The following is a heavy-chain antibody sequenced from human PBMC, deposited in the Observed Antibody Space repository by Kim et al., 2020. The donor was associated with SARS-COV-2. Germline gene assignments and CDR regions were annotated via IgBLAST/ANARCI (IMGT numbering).Heavy chain of an antibody. J-gene: IGHJ3*02. D-gene: IGHD3-10*01. CDR3: AREDLAGGDAFDI. V-gene: IGHV3-11*06. Sequence: YAASVKGRFTTSKDNANTALYLQMNSLRAEDTAVYYCAREDLAGGDAFDIWGQGTMVTVSS.